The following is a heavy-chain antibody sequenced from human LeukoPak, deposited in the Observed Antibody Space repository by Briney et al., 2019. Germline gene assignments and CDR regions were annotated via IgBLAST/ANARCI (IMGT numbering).Heavy chain of an antibody. V-gene: IGHV1-69*05. CDR1: GGTFSSYA. J-gene: IGHJ4*02. CDR3: ARSAGDGSGPHFDY. D-gene: IGHD3-10*01. Sequence: VASVKVSCKASGGTFSSYAISWVRQAPGQGLEWMGGIIPIFGTANYAQKFQGRVTMTRDTSTSTVYMELSSLRSEDTAVYYCARSAGDGSGPHFDYWGQGTLVTVSS. CDR2: IIPIFGTA.